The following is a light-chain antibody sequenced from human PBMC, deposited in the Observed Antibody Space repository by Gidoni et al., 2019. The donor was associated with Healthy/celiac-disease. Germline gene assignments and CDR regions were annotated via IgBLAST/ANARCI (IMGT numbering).Light chain of an antibody. CDR1: QGISSA. V-gene: IGKV1-13*02. CDR3: QQFNSYLFT. Sequence: AIPLTQSPSSLSASVGDRVTITCRASQGISSALAWYQQKPGKAPKLLIYDASSLESGVPSRFSGSGYGTDFTLTISSLQPEDFATYYGQQFNSYLFTFGPGTKVDIK. J-gene: IGKJ3*01. CDR2: DAS.